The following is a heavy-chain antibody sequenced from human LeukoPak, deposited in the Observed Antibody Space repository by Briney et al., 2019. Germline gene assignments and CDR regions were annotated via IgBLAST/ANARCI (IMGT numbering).Heavy chain of an antibody. CDR2: VNPSGDST. J-gene: IGHJ6*03. CDR3: ARDRLRRSGDYYNYYMEV. Sequence: ASVKVSCKAPAYTFTNFYMHWVRQAPGQGLEWMGVVNPSGDSTSYAQKLQGRVTMTRDMSTSTVYMELRSLSSEDTAVYYCARDRLRRSGDYYNYYMEVWGIGTTVTVSS. D-gene: IGHD2-21*02. CDR1: AYTFTNFY. V-gene: IGHV1-46*01.